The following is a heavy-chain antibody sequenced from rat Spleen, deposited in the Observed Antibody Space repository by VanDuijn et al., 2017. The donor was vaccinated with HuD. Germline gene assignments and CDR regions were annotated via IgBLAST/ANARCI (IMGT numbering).Heavy chain of an antibody. Sequence: QVQLKESGPGLVQPSQTLSLTCTVSGFSLTSYHVSWVRQPPGKGLEWMGVIWTGGSTAYNSSFKSRLSVSRDISKSQVFLRMNSLRSEDTATYYCTRVDTMGTEDYWGQGVMVTVSS. CDR1: GFSLTSYH. CDR3: TRVDTMGTEDY. V-gene: IGHV2-43*01. J-gene: IGHJ2*01. CDR2: IWTGGST. D-gene: IGHD1-7*01.